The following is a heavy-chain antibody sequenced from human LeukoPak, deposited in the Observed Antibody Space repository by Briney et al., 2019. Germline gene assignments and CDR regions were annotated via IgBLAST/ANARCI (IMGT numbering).Heavy chain of an antibody. D-gene: IGHD3-22*01. CDR3: AREKGAYYYDTKGALFDY. CDR1: GYTFTSYY. J-gene: IGHJ4*02. V-gene: IGHV1-46*01. Sequence: ASVKVSCKASGYTFTSYYMHWVRQAPGQGLEWMGIINPSGGSTSYAQKFQGRATMTRDTSTSTAYMELSSLRSEDTAVYYCAREKGAYYYDTKGALFDYYGQGKGATVSS. CDR2: INPSGGST.